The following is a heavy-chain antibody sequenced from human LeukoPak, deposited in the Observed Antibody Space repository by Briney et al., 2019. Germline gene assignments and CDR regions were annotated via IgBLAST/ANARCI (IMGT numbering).Heavy chain of an antibody. CDR3: ARVQGVVRGVIFPFDY. V-gene: IGHV1-2*02. CDR2: INPNSGGT. J-gene: IGHJ4*02. D-gene: IGHD3-10*01. CDR1: GYTFTGYY. Sequence: GASVKVSCKASGYTFTGYYMHWVRQAPGQGLEWMGWINPNSGGTNYAQKFQGRVTMTRDTSISTAYMELSRLRSDDTAVYYCARVQGVVRGVIFPFDYWGQGTLVTVSS.